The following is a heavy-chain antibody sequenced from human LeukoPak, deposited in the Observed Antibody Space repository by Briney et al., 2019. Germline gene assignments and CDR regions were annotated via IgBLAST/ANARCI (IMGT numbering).Heavy chain of an antibody. CDR2: ISYDGSNK. CDR1: GFTFSSYA. J-gene: IGHJ4*02. CDR3: ARDRSSSSWALFDY. D-gene: IGHD6-6*01. V-gene: IGHV3-30-3*01. Sequence: GRSLRLSCAASGFTFSSYAMHWVRQAPGKGLEWVAVISYDGSNKYYADSVKGRFTISRDNSKNTLYLQMNSLRAEDTAVYYCARDRSSSSWALFDYWGQGTLVTVSS.